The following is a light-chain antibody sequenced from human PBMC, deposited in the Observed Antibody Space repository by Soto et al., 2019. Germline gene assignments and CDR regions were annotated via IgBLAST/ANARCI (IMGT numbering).Light chain of an antibody. Sequence: QSVLTQPPSVSGAPGQRVTISCTGSSSNIGAGSGVHWYQQLPGTAPKLLIYNDNKRPSGVPDRFSGSKSGTSASLAITGLQAEDEADYYCQSYDSSLSGYVFGTGNKVTVL. V-gene: IGLV1-40*01. CDR2: NDN. CDR3: QSYDSSLSGYV. CDR1: SSNIGAGSG. J-gene: IGLJ1*01.